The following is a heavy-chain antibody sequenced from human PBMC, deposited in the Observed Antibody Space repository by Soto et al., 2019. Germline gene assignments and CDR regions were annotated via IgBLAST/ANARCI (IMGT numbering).Heavy chain of an antibody. V-gene: IGHV3-23*01. CDR2: ISGSGGST. Sequence: GGSLRLSCAASGFTFSSYAMNWVRQAPGKGLEWVSAISGSGGSTYYADSVKGRFTISRDNSKNTLYLQMNSLRAEDTAVYYCAKHYYDSSGPLFDYWGQGTLVTVSS. D-gene: IGHD3-22*01. J-gene: IGHJ4*02. CDR3: AKHYYDSSGPLFDY. CDR1: GFTFSSYA.